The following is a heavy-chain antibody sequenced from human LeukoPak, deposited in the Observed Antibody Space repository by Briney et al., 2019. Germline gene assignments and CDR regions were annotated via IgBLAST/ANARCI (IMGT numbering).Heavy chain of an antibody. CDR3: AKDLSSPYYYDSSGYYPDY. J-gene: IGHJ4*02. CDR2: ISYDGSNK. CDR1: GFTFSSYG. Sequence: GGSLRLSCAASGFTFSSYGMHWVRQAPGKGLEWVSIISYDGSNKYYADSVKGRFTISRDKSKNTLYLQMNSLRAEDTAVYYCAKDLSSPYYYDSSGYYPDYWGQGTLVTVSS. D-gene: IGHD3-22*01. V-gene: IGHV3-30*18.